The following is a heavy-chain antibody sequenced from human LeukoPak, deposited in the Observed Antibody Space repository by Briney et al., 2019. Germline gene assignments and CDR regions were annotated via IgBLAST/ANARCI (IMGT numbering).Heavy chain of an antibody. CDR3: AREGYSNGSIYY. V-gene: IGHV4-30-4*08. CDR1: GGSFSGYY. CDR2: IYYSGST. J-gene: IGHJ4*02. D-gene: IGHD4-11*01. Sequence: SETLSLTCAVYGGSFSGYYWSWIRQPPGKGLEWIGYIYYSGSTYYNPSLKSRVTISVDTSKNQFSLKLSSVTAADTAVYYCAREGYSNGSIYYWGQGTLVTVSS.